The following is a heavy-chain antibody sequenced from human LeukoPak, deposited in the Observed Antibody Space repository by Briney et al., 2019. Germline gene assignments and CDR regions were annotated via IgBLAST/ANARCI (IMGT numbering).Heavy chain of an antibody. V-gene: IGHV3-9*01. J-gene: IGHJ4*02. CDR1: GFTFDDYA. Sequence: GGSLRLSCAASGFTFDDYAMHWVRQAPGKGLEWVSGISWNSGSIGYADSVKGRFTISRDNAKNSLYLQMNSLRAEDTALYYCAKDIRGKIAYYFDYWGQGTLVTVSS. CDR2: ISWNSGSI. CDR3: AKDIRGKIAYYFDY.